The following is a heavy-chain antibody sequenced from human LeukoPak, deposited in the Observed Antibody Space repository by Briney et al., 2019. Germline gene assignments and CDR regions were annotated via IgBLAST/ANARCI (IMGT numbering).Heavy chain of an antibody. D-gene: IGHD2-15*01. CDR3: ARGRVAYSAYYFDY. Sequence: KPSETLSLTCTVSGDSITNYLWSWIPQPPGKGLEWSGYIYYTGNNNYKPSLKSRATMSVDTSTNQFSLRLRSVTAADTAVYYCARGRVAYSAYYFDYWGRGTLVTVSS. J-gene: IGHJ4*02. V-gene: IGHV4-59*01. CDR2: IYYTGNN. CDR1: GDSITNYL.